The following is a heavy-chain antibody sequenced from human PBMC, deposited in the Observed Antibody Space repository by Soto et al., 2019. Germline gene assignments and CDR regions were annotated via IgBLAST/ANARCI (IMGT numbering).Heavy chain of an antibody. D-gene: IGHD2-2*01. CDR1: GFTFSSYG. V-gene: IGHV3-33*01. J-gene: IGHJ5*02. Sequence: QVQLVESGGGVVQPGRSLRLSCAASGFTFSSYGMHWVRQAPGKGLEWVAVIWYDGSNKYYADSVKGRFTISRDNSKKTLYLQMNSLRAEDPAVYYCARDRGCISTSCYALLGWFDPWGQGTLVTVSS. CDR2: IWYDGSNK. CDR3: ARDRGCISTSCYALLGWFDP.